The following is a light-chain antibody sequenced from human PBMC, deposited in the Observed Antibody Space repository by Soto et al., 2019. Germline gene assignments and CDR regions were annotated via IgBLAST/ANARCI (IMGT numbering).Light chain of an antibody. V-gene: IGKV4-1*01. J-gene: IGKJ1*01. CDR2: WAS. CDR1: QSLLYSSTNKIY. Sequence: DIVMTQSPDSLAVSLGERTTINCKSSQSLLYSSTNKIYLAWYQQKAGQPPKLLFYWASTRQSGVPDRFSGSGSATNFNLTISSLQAEDVAAYFCQQYYISPWTFGQGTKVEIK. CDR3: QQYYISPWT.